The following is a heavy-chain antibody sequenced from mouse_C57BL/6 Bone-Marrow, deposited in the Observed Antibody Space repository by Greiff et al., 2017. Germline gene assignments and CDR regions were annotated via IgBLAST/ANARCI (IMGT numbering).Heavy chain of an antibody. Sequence: VQLQQSGAELVKPGASVKLSCKASGYTFTSYWMHWVKQRPGQGLEWIGMIHPNSGSTNYNEKFKSKATLTVDKSSSTAYMQLSSLTSEDSAVYYCARLGLLQAWFAYWGQGTLVTVSA. CDR2: IHPNSGST. CDR3: ARLGLLQAWFAY. D-gene: IGHD2-3*01. V-gene: IGHV1-64*01. CDR1: GYTFTSYW. J-gene: IGHJ3*01.